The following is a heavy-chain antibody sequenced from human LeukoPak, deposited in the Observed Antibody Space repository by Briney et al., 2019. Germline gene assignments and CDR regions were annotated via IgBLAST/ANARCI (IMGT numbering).Heavy chain of an antibody. CDR2: IKQDGSEK. V-gene: IGHV3-7*01. CDR1: GFTFSSYW. D-gene: IGHD3-22*01. Sequence: GGSLRLSCAASGFTFSSYWMSWVRQAPGKGLEWVANIKQDGSEKYYVDSVKGRFTISRDNAKNSLYLQMNSLRAEDTALYYCARAGMDGRGYYQGFDYWGQGTLVTVSS. J-gene: IGHJ4*02. CDR3: ARAGMDGRGYYQGFDY.